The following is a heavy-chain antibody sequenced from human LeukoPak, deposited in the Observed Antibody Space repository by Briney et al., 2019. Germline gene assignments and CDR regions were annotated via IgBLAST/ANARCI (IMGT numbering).Heavy chain of an antibody. CDR1: GFIFGDCY. V-gene: IGHV3-11*01. CDR2: ISNTGDVT. Sequence: GGSLRLSCAASGFIFGDCYMTWIRQAPGKGLEWVSYISNTGDVTKYADSVKGRFTISRDNAKNSLYLEMNALRVEDTASYCAKGILGGGLDHWGQGSLVTVSS. D-gene: IGHD2/OR15-2a*01. J-gene: IGHJ4*02. CDR3: KGILGGGLDH.